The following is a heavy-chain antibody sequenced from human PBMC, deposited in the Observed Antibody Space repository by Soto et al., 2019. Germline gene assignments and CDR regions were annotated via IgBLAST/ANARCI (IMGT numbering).Heavy chain of an antibody. CDR2: MNPNSGNT. CDR3: ARISGSYFDY. J-gene: IGHJ4*02. V-gene: IGHV1-8*01. Sequence: ASVKVSCKASGYTVTSYDINWVRQATGQGLEWMRWMNPNSGNTGYAQKFQGRVTMTRNTAISTAYMELSSLRSEDTAVYYCARISGSYFDYWGQGTLVTVSS. D-gene: IGHD1-26*01. CDR1: GYTVTSYD.